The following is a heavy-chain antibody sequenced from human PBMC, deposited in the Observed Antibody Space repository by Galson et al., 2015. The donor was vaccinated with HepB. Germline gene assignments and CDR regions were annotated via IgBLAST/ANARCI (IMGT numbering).Heavy chain of an antibody. CDR2: ISYDGSNK. Sequence: SLRLSCAASGFTFSSYAMHWVRQAPGKGLEWVAVISYDGSNKYYADSVKGRFTISRDNSKNTLYLQMNSLRAEDTAVYYCARWGITMVRGVKDGMDVWGQGTTVTVSS. J-gene: IGHJ6*02. CDR1: GFTFSSYA. CDR3: ARWGITMVRGVKDGMDV. V-gene: IGHV3-30*04. D-gene: IGHD3-10*01.